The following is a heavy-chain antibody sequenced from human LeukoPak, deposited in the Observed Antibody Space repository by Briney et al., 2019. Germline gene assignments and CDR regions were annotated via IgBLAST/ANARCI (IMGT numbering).Heavy chain of an antibody. CDR1: GYTFTGHY. J-gene: IGHJ4*02. CDR3: ARGRAGGLLQPIDY. V-gene: IGHV1-2*02. D-gene: IGHD1-26*01. CDR2: INPNSGGT. Sequence: ASVEVSCKASGYTFTGHYMHWVRQAPGQGLEWMGWINPNSGGTNYAQKFQGRVTMTRDTSISTAYMELSRLRSDDTAVYYCARGRAGGLLQPIDYWGQGTLVTVSS.